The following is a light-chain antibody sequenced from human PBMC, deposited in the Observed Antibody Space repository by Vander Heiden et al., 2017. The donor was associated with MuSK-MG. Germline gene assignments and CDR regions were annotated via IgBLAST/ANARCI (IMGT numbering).Light chain of an antibody. CDR1: QSVRSSY. CDR3: QQDCSSFT. CDR2: GAS. J-gene: IGKJ4*01. V-gene: IGKV3-20*01. Sequence: DIVLTQSPGTLSLSPGERATLSRRASQSVRSSYLGWYQQKVGQAPRLLIYGASSRATGSTDRFSGSGSGTDFTLTISRREPEDFAVYYWQQDCSSFTFGGGTKVEIK.